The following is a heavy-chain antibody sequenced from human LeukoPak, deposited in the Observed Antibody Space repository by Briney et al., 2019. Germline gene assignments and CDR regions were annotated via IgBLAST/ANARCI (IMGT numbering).Heavy chain of an antibody. CDR1: GGTFSSYA. D-gene: IGHD4-23*01. CDR2: IIPIFGTA. V-gene: IGHV1-69*13. Sequence: GASVKVSCNASGGTFSSYAISWVRQAPGQGLEWMGGIIPIFGTANYAQKFQGRVTITADESTSTAYMELSSLRSEDTAVYYCARGAGGNGGLYWGQGTLVTVSS. CDR3: ARGAGGNGGLY. J-gene: IGHJ4*02.